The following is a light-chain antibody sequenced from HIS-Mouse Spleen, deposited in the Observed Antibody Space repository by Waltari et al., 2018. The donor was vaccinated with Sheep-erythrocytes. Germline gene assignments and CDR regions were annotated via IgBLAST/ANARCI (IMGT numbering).Light chain of an antibody. J-gene: IGLJ2*01. V-gene: IGLV2-23*01. CDR2: EGS. CDR1: TSDVGSYNL. CDR3: CSYAGSYTLV. Sequence: QSALTQPASVSGSPGPSITISCTGTTSDVGSYNLASWYQQHPGKAPKLMIYEGSKRPSGVPDRFSGSKSGNTASLTISGLQAEDEADYYCCSYAGSYTLVFGGGTKLTVL.